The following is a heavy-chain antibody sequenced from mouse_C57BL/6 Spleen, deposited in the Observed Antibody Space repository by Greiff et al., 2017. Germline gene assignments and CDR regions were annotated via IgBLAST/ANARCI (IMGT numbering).Heavy chain of an antibody. CDR1: GFTFSSYA. V-gene: IGHV5-4*01. D-gene: IGHD2-4*01. CDR3: ARVGYDYDEAWFAY. J-gene: IGHJ3*01. Sequence: EVQVVESGGGLVKPGGSLKLSCAASGFTFSSYAMSWVRQTPEKRLEWVATISDGGSYTYYPDNVKGRFTISRDNAKNNLYLQMSHLTSEDTAMDYCARVGYDYDEAWFAYWGQGTLVTVSA. CDR2: ISDGGSYT.